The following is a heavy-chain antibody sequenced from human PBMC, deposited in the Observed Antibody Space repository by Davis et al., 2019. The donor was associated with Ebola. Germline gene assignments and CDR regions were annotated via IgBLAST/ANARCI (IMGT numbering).Heavy chain of an antibody. V-gene: IGHV3-48*02. Sequence: GESLKISCAASGFTFSRYSMSWVRQAPGKGLEWVSYISSSSSTIYYADSVKGRFTISRDNAKNSLYLQMNSLRDEDTAVYYCARVAYGAFWSGYTSGMDVWGLGTTVTVSS. CDR1: GFTFSRYS. CDR2: ISSSSSTI. J-gene: IGHJ6*02. CDR3: ARVAYGAFWSGYTSGMDV. D-gene: IGHD3-3*01.